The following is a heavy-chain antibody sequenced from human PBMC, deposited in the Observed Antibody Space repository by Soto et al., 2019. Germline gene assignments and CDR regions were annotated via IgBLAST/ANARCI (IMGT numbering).Heavy chain of an antibody. CDR3: AASIFYYGMDV. V-gene: IGHV5-51*01. J-gene: IGHJ6*02. Sequence: GESLKISCKGSGYTFTDYWIGWVRQMPGKGPEWMGIIYPGDSDTKYNPSFQGQVTISADKSITTTYLQWSSLKASDTAIYYCAASIFYYGMDVWGQGTTVTVSS. CDR1: GYTFTDYW. CDR2: IYPGDSDT.